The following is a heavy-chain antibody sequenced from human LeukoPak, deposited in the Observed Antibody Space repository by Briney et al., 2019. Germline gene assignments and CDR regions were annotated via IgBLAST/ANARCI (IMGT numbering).Heavy chain of an antibody. Sequence: QSGGSLRLSCAASGFTLSDFWMSWVRQAPGKGLEWVAFIRYDGSNKYYADSVKGRFTISRDNSKNTLYLQMNSLRAEDTAVYYCAKELVVVPAAIEGAFDIWGQGTMVTVSS. J-gene: IGHJ3*02. D-gene: IGHD2-2*02. CDR2: IRYDGSNK. V-gene: IGHV3-30*02. CDR3: AKELVVVPAAIEGAFDI. CDR1: GFTLSDFW.